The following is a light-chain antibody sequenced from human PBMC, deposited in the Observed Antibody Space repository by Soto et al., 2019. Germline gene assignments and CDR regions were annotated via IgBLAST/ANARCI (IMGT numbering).Light chain of an antibody. Sequence: SYVLTQPPSVSVAPGQTATLTCGGYNIGRNSVHWYQQKPGQAPVLVVYSDSARPSGTPERFSGSNSENTATLTISRVDAGDEADYYCHVWDSDSDHVVFGGGTKLTVL. CDR3: HVWDSDSDHVV. V-gene: IGLV3-21*02. CDR1: NIGRNS. J-gene: IGLJ3*02. CDR2: SDS.